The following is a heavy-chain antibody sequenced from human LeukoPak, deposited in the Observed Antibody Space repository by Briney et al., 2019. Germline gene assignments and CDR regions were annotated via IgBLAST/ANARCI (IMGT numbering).Heavy chain of an antibody. CDR3: ARGGYYDSSGYYHFDY. CDR1: GYSISSGYY. D-gene: IGHD3-22*01. Sequence: SETLSLTCTVSGYSISSGYYWGWIRQPPGKGLEWIGSIYHSGSTYYNPSLKSRVTISVDTSKNQFSLKLSSVTAADTAVYYCARGGYYDSSGYYHFDYWGQGTLVTVSS. J-gene: IGHJ4*02. CDR2: IYHSGST. V-gene: IGHV4-38-2*02.